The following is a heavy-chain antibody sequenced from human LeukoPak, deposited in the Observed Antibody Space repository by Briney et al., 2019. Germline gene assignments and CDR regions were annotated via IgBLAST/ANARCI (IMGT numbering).Heavy chain of an antibody. CDR3: ARWVVAATGSYNWFDP. CDR1: GYSFTSYC. V-gene: IGHV5-51*03. J-gene: IGHJ5*02. CDR2: IYPGDSET. Sequence: GESLKISCKGSGYSFTSYCIGWVRQMPGKGLEWMWIIYPGDSETSYSPSFQGQVTISADNSMSTAYLQLSSLKAEDTAMYYCARWVVAATGSYNWFDPWGQGTLVTVSS. D-gene: IGHD2-15*01.